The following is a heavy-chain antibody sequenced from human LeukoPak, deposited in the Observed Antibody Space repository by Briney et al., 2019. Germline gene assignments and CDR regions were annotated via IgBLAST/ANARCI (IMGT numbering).Heavy chain of an antibody. CDR3: AKDPYCGGDCYSRWMDV. Sequence: QPGGSLRLSCVASGFTFSSYGMHWIRQAPGKGLEWVAFMRHDGSDQYYADSVRGRFIISRDNSKNILYLQMNSLRPEDTAVYYCAKDPYCGGDCYSRWMDVWGKGTTV. V-gene: IGHV3-30*02. CDR1: GFTFSSYG. J-gene: IGHJ6*03. D-gene: IGHD2-21*02. CDR2: MRHDGSDQ.